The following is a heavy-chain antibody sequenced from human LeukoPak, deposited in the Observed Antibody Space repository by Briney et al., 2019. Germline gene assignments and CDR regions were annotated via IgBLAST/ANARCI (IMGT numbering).Heavy chain of an antibody. CDR2: IWYDGTYE. CDR1: GFTFSDYG. CDR3: ASGRWGSFDY. Sequence: GGSLRLSCAASGFTFSDYGMHWVRQAPGKGLEWVAVIWYDGTYEYYADSVKGRFTISRDNAKNTLYLQMNSLRAEDTAVYYCASGRWGSFDYWGQGTLVTVSS. D-gene: IGHD2-21*01. V-gene: IGHV3-33*03. J-gene: IGHJ4*02.